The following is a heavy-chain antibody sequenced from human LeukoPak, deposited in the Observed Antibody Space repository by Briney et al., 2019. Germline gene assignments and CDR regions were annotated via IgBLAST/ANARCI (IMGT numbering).Heavy chain of an antibody. CDR3: AREGSDYYGSGSCYRSYYYYMDV. CDR1: GGSISSYY. CDR2: IYTSGST. Sequence: SETLSLTCTVSGGSISSYYWSWIRQPPGKGLEWIGRIYTSGSTNYNPSLKSRVTMSVDTSKNQFSLTLSSVTAADTAVYYCAREGSDYYGSGSCYRSYYYYMDVWGKGTTVTISS. V-gene: IGHV4-4*07. J-gene: IGHJ6*03. D-gene: IGHD3-10*01.